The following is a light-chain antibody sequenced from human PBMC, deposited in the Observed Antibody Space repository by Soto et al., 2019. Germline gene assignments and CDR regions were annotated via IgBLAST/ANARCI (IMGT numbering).Light chain of an antibody. J-gene: IGKJ3*01. Sequence: DIQMTQSPSSLSASVGDRVTITCRASQSISSYLNWYQQKPGKAPKLLIYAASSLQSGVPSRFSGSGPGTDFTLTISSLQPEDFATYYCQQSYSTSGFTFGPGTKVDIK. V-gene: IGKV1-39*01. CDR3: QQSYSTSGFT. CDR1: QSISSY. CDR2: AAS.